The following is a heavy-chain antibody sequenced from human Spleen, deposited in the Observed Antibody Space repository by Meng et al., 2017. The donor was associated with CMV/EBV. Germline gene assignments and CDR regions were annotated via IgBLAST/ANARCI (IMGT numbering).Heavy chain of an antibody. Sequence: SGFSFSSYSMGWVRQAPGKGLEWVSVISGSGGTTYYADSVKGRFTISRDYSKNTLYLQMNSLRAEDTAVYYCAKGHDVTIRPYYFDSWGQGTLVTVSS. D-gene: IGHD4-17*01. CDR3: AKGHDVTIRPYYFDS. CDR2: ISGSGGTT. J-gene: IGHJ4*02. CDR1: GFSFSSYS. V-gene: IGHV3-23*01.